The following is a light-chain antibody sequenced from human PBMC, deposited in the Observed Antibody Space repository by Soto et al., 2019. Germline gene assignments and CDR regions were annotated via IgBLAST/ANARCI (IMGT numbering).Light chain of an antibody. Sequence: DIPMTQSPSTLSASVGDRVTITCRASQTIDSWLAWYQQRPGKPPNLLIYKASTLASGVPSRFSGSGSGTEFTLTINSLQPDDFATYYCQQYHIYSGTFGQRTKVEIK. CDR2: KAS. V-gene: IGKV1-5*03. J-gene: IGKJ1*01. CDR1: QTIDSW. CDR3: QQYHIYSGT.